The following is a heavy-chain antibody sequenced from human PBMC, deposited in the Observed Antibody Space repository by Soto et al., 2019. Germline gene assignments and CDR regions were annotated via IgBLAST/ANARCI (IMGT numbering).Heavy chain of an antibody. Sequence: SETLSLTCAVYGESLSAYYWTWIRQPPGKGLEWIGEINQSGSTNYNPSLKSRVTMSADTSKKHFSLKVTSVTAADTAVYYCARGTVYVPFWFPCLDVWGQGTRVTGSS. CDR3: ARGTVYVPFWFPCLDV. CDR2: INQSGST. V-gene: IGHV4-34*01. J-gene: IGHJ6*02. D-gene: IGHD3-3*01. CDR1: GESLSAYY.